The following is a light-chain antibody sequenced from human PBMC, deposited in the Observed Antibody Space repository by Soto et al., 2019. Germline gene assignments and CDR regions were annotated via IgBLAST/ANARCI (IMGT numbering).Light chain of an antibody. CDR2: GAF. J-gene: IGKJ1*01. V-gene: IGKV1-39*01. CDR1: QSIIRY. CDR3: QQSYNTPRT. Sequence: DIQMTQSPSSLSASVGDRATITCRASQSIIRYLNWYQQKPGKAPNLLIYGAFSLQSGVPSRFSGSGSGTDFTLTISSLQPEDFATYYCQQSYNTPRTFGQGTKVDIK.